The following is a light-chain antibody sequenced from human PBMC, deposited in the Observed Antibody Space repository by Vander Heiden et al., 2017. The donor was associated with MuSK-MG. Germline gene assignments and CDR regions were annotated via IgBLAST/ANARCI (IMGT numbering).Light chain of an antibody. Sequence: QAVLTQPSSLSASPGPSASLTCTLRSGLNVGTYNIYWYQQKPGSPPRCPLRFKSDSDKQRGSGVPSRFSGFKDASASAGILLISGLQSEDEADYYCMIWHSSAWVFGGGTKLTVL. V-gene: IGLV5-45*03. CDR3: MIWHSSAWV. CDR2: FKSDSDK. CDR1: SGLNVGTYN. J-gene: IGLJ3*02.